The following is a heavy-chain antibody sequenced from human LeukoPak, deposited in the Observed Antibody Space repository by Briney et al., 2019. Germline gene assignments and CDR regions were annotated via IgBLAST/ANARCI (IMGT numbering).Heavy chain of an antibody. J-gene: IGHJ4*02. CDR2: ISGSGGST. Sequence: PGGSLRLSXAASGFTFSSYAMSWVRQAPGKGLEWVSAISGSGGSTYYADSVKGRFTISRDNAKSSLYLQMNSLRAEDTAVYYCATSRDSSGVDWGQGNLVTVSS. V-gene: IGHV3-23*01. CDR1: GFTFSSYA. D-gene: IGHD3-22*01. CDR3: ATSRDSSGVD.